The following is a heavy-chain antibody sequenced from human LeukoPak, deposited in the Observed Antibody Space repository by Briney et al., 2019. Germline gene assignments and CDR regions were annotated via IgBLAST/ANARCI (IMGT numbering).Heavy chain of an antibody. CDR2: MSGRGGRP. CDR1: GITLSIYG. D-gene: IGHD3-22*01. CDR3: AKRGVVIRVILVGFHKEAYYFDS. J-gene: IGHJ4*02. Sequence: GGSLRLSCAVSGITLSIYGMSWVRQAPGKGLEWGAGMSGRGGRPNYADSVKGRFTISRENPKDTLYLQMNSLSAEDTAVYFCAKRGVVIRVILVGFHKEAYYFDSWGQGALVTVSS. V-gene: IGHV3-23*01.